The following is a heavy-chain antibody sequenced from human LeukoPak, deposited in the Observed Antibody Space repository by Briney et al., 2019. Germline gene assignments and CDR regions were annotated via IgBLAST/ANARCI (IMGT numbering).Heavy chain of an antibody. CDR3: ARGRMYYDSSGYYYSEYNWFDP. V-gene: IGHV4-34*01. Sequence: NSSETLSLTCAVYGGSFSGYYWSWIRQPPGKGLEWIGEINHSGSTNYNPSLKSRVTISVDTSKNQFSLKLSSVTAADTAVYYCARGRMYYDSSGYYYSEYNWFDPWGQGTLVTVSS. CDR2: INHSGST. CDR1: GGSFSGYY. J-gene: IGHJ5*02. D-gene: IGHD3-22*01.